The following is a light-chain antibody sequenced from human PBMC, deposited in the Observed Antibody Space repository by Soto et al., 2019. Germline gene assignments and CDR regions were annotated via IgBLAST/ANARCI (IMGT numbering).Light chain of an antibody. J-gene: IGLJ3*02. V-gene: IGLV2-23*02. CDR1: SGDIGNYDL. Sequence: QSALTQPASVSGSPGQSITISCTWSSGDIGNYDLVSWYQQIPGRAPKLMIFEVSRRPSGVSERFSGSKSGNTASLTISGLQAEDEADFHCCSYAGGGAWVFGGGTKVTVL. CDR2: EVS. CDR3: CSYAGGGAWV.